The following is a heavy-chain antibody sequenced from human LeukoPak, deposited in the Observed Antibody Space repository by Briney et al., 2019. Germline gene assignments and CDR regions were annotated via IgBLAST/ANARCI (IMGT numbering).Heavy chain of an antibody. CDR2: INSDKSYI. D-gene: IGHD2/OR15-2a*01. V-gene: IGHV3-21*05. CDR3: ARGLSGVRL. CDR1: GFTFSSYA. J-gene: IGHJ4*02. Sequence: GGSLRLSCVASGFTFSSYAMNWVRQAPGKGLEWVSYINSDKSYILYADSVKGRFTISRDNAKNSLYLQMNSLRAEDTAVYYCARGLSGVRLWGQGTLVTVSS.